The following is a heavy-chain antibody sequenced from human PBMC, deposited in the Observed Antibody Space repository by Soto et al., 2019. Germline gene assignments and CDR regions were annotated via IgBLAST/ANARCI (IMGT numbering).Heavy chain of an antibody. CDR1: GYTFTNYW. CDR3: VREAWVYTTPSYCYVKSV. J-gene: IGHJ3*01. D-gene: IGHD2-2*01. Sequence: GESMKISCEGSGYTFTNYWIGWVRQMPGKGLEWMGVIYPGDSDTRYSPSFQGQVTISADKSINTAYLQWSTLQASDTAIYYCVREAWVYTTPSYCYVKSVWSQGT. V-gene: IGHV5-51*01. CDR2: IYPGDSDT.